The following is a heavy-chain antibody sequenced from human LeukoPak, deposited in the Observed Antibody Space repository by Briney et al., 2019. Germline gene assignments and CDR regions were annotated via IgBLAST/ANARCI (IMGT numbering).Heavy chain of an antibody. Sequence: GGSLRLSCAASGFTFDDYAMHWVRQAPGKGLEWVSGISWNSGSIGYADSVKGRFTISRDNAKNSLYLQMNSLRAEDTALHYCAKDTALLWFGELNAFDYWGQGTLVTVSS. D-gene: IGHD3-10*01. V-gene: IGHV3-9*01. CDR2: ISWNSGSI. CDR1: GFTFDDYA. CDR3: AKDTALLWFGELNAFDY. J-gene: IGHJ4*02.